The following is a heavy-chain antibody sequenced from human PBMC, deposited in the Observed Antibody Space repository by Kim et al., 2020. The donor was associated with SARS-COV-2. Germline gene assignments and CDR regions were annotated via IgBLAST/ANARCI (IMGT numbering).Heavy chain of an antibody. V-gene: IGHV4-34*01. CDR1: GGSFSGYY. J-gene: IGHJ4*02. CDR3: ARFQDSSGYYGY. Sequence: SETLSLTCAVYGGSFSGYYWSWIRQPPGKGLEWIGEINHSGSTNYNPSLKSRVTISVDTSKNQFSLKLSSVTAADTAVYYCARFQDSSGYYGYWGQGTLV. D-gene: IGHD3-22*01. CDR2: INHSGST.